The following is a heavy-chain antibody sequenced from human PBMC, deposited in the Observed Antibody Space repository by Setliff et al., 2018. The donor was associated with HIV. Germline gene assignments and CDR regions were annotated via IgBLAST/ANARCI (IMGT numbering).Heavy chain of an antibody. V-gene: IGHV1-46*01. Sequence: GASVKVSCKASGYTFTNYYIHWVRQAPGQGLEWMGLINPSGGKTSYAKKFQGRLTMTRDTPRSTVYMELRSLRSEDTAMYYCARCYYDSSGPTDAFDIWGQGTVVTVSS. CDR1: GYTFTNYY. D-gene: IGHD3-22*01. J-gene: IGHJ3*02. CDR3: ARCYYDSSGPTDAFDI. CDR2: INPSGGKT.